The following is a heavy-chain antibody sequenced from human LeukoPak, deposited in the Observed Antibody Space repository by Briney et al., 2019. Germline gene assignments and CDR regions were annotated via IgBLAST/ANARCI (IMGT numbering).Heavy chain of an antibody. V-gene: IGHV4-38-2*02. Sequence: TPSETLSLTCTVSGYSISSGYYWGWIRQPPGKGLEWIGSIYHSGSTYYNPSLKSRVTISVDTSKNQFSLKLSSVTAADTAVYYCARDGSGSYLVGALDYWGQGTLVTVSS. D-gene: IGHD3-10*01. J-gene: IGHJ4*02. CDR3: ARDGSGSYLVGALDY. CDR2: IYHSGST. CDR1: GYSISSGYY.